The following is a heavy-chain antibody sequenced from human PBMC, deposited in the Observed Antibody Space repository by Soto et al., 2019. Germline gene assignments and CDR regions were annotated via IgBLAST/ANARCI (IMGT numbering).Heavy chain of an antibody. CDR2: IYYSGST. V-gene: IGHV4-31*03. Sequence: SETLSLTCTVSGGSISSGGYYWSWIRQHPGKGLEWIGYIYYSGSTYYNPSLKSRVTISVDTSKNQFSLKLSSVTAADTAVYYCARGFRVYCSGGSCESGSWFDPWGQGTLVTVSS. CDR3: ARGFRVYCSGGSCESGSWFDP. CDR1: GGSISSGGYY. D-gene: IGHD2-15*01. J-gene: IGHJ5*02.